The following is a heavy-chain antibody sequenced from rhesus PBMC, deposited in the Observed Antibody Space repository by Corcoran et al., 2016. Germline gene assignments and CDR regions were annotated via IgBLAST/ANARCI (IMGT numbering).Heavy chain of an antibody. D-gene: IGHD3-28*01. CDR2: ISASGGST. CDR1: GGAISSNY. V-gene: IGHV4-173*01. CDR3: AGYYYDSGYYLGC. Sequence: QLQLQESGPGLVKPSESLSLTCAVSGGAISSNYWSWSRQPPGKGREWIGRISASGGSTDYHPSLKSRVTISPDTSKNQFSLKLSSVSAADTAVYYCAGYYYDSGYYLGCWGQGVLVTVSS. J-gene: IGHJ4*01.